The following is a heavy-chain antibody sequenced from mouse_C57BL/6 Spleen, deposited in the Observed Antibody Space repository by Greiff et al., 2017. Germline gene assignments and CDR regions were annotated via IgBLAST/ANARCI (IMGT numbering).Heavy chain of an antibody. CDR1: GYSITSGYY. CDR2: ISYDGSN. J-gene: IGHJ2*01. Sequence: EVKLVESGPGLVKPSQSLSLTCSVTGYSITSGYYWNWIRQFPGNKLEWMGYISYDGSNKYNPSLKNRISITRDTSKNQFFLKLNSVTTEDTATYYCARDQDYYGSSLYYFDYWGQGTTLTVSS. D-gene: IGHD1-1*01. CDR3: ARDQDYYGSSLYYFDY. V-gene: IGHV3-6*01.